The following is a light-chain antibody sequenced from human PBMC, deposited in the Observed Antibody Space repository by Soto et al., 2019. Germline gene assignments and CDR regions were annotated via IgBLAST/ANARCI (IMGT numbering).Light chain of an antibody. CDR3: QQRSNWPPIT. J-gene: IGKJ5*01. Sequence: DIVLTQSPGALSLSPGERATLSCMSSQSVSSSYLAWYQQKPGQAPSLLIYGASRRATGIPDRFSGSGSGTDFTLTISRLEPEDFAFYYCQQRSNWPPITLHQGTRLEI. CDR2: GAS. V-gene: IGKV3D-20*02. CDR1: QSVSSSY.